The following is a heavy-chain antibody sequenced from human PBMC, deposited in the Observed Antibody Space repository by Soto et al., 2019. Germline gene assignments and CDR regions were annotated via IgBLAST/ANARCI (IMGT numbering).Heavy chain of an antibody. CDR2: ARFGSPGA. Sequence: GGSLRLSCAASGFTFSRSAVNWVRQAPGKGLQWVAAARFGSPGAYYADSVKGRFTISRANSKNTLYLQMNSLRAEDTAVYYCAKERGGPLDYWGQGTLVTVSS. J-gene: IGHJ4*02. CDR3: AKERGGPLDY. V-gene: IGHV3-23*01. CDR1: GFTFSRSA.